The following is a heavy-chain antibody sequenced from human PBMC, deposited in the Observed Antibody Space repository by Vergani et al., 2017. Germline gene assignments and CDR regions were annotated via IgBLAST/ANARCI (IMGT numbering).Heavy chain of an antibody. V-gene: IGHV4-39*01. Sequence: QMQLQESGPGLVKPSETLSLSCTVSGDSISTSSYAWGWIRQPPGKTLEWIGTVFYGGRTSYNPSLESRVTLSLDTSKKQISLHLTSVTAAYTAVYYCSSHISVVRPSSMTAFDYWGQGTLVTVSS. CDR2: VFYGGRT. CDR1: GDSISTSSYA. CDR3: SSHISVVRPSSMTAFDY. D-gene: IGHD6-6*01. J-gene: IGHJ4*02.